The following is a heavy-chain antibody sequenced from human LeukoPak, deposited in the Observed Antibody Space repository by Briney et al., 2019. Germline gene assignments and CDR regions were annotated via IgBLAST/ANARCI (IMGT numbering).Heavy chain of an antibody. V-gene: IGHV4-4*07. D-gene: IGHD3-10*01. CDR3: ARSQGAFTMVRGTAFDI. J-gene: IGHJ3*02. Sequence: SETLSLTCTVSGGSISSYYWSWIRQPAGKGLEWIGRLYTSGSTNYNPSLKSRVTMSVDTSKNQFSLKLSSVTAADTAVYYRARSQGAFTMVRGTAFDIWGQGTMVTVSS. CDR1: GGSISSYY. CDR2: LYTSGST.